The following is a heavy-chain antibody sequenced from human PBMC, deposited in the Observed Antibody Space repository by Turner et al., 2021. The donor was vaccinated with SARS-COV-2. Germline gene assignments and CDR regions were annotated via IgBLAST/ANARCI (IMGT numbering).Heavy chain of an antibody. CDR1: GYTVASYR. D-gene: IGHD3-22*01. J-gene: IGHJ5*02. CDR2: ISAYNGNT. CDR3: AREPFTYYYDSSGNWFDP. Sequence: QVQLVQSGAEVKKPGASVQVSCKASGYTVASYRISWVRQAPGQGLEWMGWISAYNGNTNDAQKLQGRVTMTTDTSTSTAYMELRSLRSDDTAVYYCAREPFTYYYDSSGNWFDPWGQGTLVTVSS. V-gene: IGHV1-18*01.